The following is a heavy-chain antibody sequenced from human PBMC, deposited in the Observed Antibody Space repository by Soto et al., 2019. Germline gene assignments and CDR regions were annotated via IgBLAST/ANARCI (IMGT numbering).Heavy chain of an antibody. CDR1: GFTFSNAW. CDR3: NTTHNGDSTESLDY. J-gene: IGHJ4*02. D-gene: IGHD4-17*01. Sequence: EVQLVESGGGLVKPGGSLRLSCAASGFTFSNAWMSWVRQAPGKGLEWVGRIKSKTDGGTTDYAAPVKGRFTMSRDDSKNTLYQHMNSLKTQDTDVYYCNTTHNGDSTESLDYLGQGTLVPVPS. CDR2: IKSKTDGGTT. V-gene: IGHV3-15*01.